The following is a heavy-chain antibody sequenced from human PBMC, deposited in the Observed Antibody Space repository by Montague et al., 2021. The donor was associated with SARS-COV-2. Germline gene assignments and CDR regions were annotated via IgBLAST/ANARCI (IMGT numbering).Heavy chain of an antibody. Sequence: SETLSLTCGVSGDSIISTNWWSWVRQPSGKGLEWIGEIHHSGDTNYNPSFKSRVTISVDQSKNQYSLVLNFVTAADTALYYCLRAGGFDNRPPVWGQGVLVIVSS. V-gene: IGHV4-4*02. CDR3: LRAGGFDNRPPV. D-gene: IGHD3-10*01. J-gene: IGHJ4*02. CDR1: GDSIISTNW. CDR2: IHHSGDT.